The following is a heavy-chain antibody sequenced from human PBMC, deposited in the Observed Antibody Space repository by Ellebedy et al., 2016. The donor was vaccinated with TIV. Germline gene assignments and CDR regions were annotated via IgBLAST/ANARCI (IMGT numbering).Heavy chain of an antibody. V-gene: IGHV3-30*03. CDR1: GFTFSSYG. J-gene: IGHJ6*03. D-gene: IGHD2-15*01. Sequence: GGSLRLSXAASGFTFSSYGMHWVRQAPGKGLERVAVISYDGSNKYYADSVKGRFTISRDNSKNTLYLQMNSLRAEDTAVYYCAREIIGSRLLSYYYYYYYMDVWGKGTTVTVSS. CDR2: ISYDGSNK. CDR3: AREIIGSRLLSYYYYYYYMDV.